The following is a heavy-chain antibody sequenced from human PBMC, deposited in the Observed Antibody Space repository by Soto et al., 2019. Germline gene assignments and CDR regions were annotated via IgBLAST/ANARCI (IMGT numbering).Heavy chain of an antibody. CDR3: ARDAYYDMGV. V-gene: IGHV3-74*01. CDR1: GFTFSTYW. CDR2: INSDGSTT. J-gene: IGHJ6*02. Sequence: EVQLVESGGGLVQPGRSLRLSCAASGFTFSTYWMHWVRQAPGKGLVWVSRINSDGSTTNYADSVKGRFTISRDNAKNTLYLQMNSLRAGDTAVYYCARDAYYDMGVWGQGTTVTVSS.